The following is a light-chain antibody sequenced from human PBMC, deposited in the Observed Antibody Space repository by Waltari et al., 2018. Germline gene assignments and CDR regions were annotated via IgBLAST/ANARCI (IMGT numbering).Light chain of an antibody. CDR3: MQSLQSPWT. V-gene: IGKV2-28*01. J-gene: IGKJ1*01. CDR2: LGS. Sequence: EIVMTQSPVSIPVTPGEPASISCRSSHSLLHRNGHDQLDWYVQKPGPSPQLLIYLGSYRASGVPDRFSGSGSGTHFTLKITRVEAEDVGVYYCMQSLQSPWTFGQGTKVEIK. CDR1: HSLLHRNGHDQ.